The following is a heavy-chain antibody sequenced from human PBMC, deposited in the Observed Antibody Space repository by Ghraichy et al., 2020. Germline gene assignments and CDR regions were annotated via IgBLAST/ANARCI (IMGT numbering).Heavy chain of an antibody. V-gene: IGHV3-23*01. CDR1: GFTFSSYV. D-gene: IGHD6-13*01. J-gene: IGHJ6*02. Sequence: GGSLRLSCAASGFTFSSYVLSWVRQAPGKGLEWVSAISGSGDSTYYPDSVKGRFTISRDNSKNTLYLQMNSLRVEDTAVYYCAKGIAAGTSTISYYYSGMDVWGQGSTVTVSS. CDR2: ISGSGDST. CDR3: AKGIAAGTSTISYYYSGMDV.